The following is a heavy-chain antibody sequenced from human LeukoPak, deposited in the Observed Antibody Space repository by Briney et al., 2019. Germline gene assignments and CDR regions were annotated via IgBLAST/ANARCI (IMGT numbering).Heavy chain of an antibody. V-gene: IGHV1-2*02. CDR1: GYTFTSYY. J-gene: IGHJ4*02. CDR3: ARDRVSHVRGILRGVFDY. D-gene: IGHD3-10*01. CDR2: INPNSGAT. Sequence: ASVKVSCKASGYTFTSYYIHWVRQAPGHGLEWMGWINPNSGATISAQKFQGRVTLTRDTSINTAYMDLSRLTSDDTAVYYCARDRVSHVRGILRGVFDYWGQGPLITVSS.